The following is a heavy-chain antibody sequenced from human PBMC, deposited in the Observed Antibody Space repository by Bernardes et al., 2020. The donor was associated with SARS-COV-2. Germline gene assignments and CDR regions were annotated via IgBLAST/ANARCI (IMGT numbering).Heavy chain of an antibody. V-gene: IGHV3-48*02. CDR3: ARKKDYFDY. CDR1: GFSFSSYS. CDR2: ISSSSSTT. J-gene: IGHJ4*02. Sequence: GGSLRLSCAASGFSFSSYSMNWVRQAPGKGLEWISYISSSSSTTDYADSVKGRFTISRDNAKNSLYLQMDSLRDEDTAVYYCARKKDYFDYWGQGTLVTVSS.